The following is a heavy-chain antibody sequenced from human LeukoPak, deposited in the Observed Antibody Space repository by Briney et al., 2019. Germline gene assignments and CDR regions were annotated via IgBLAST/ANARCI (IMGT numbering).Heavy chain of an antibody. J-gene: IGHJ5*02. CDR2: INHSGST. V-gene: IGHV4-34*01. Sequence: PSETLSLTCAVYGGSFSGYYWSWIRQPPGKGLEWIGEINHSGSTNYNPSLKSRVTISVDTSKNQFSLKLSSVTAADTAVYYCARDTATYYYDSKGFDPWGQGTLVTVSS. CDR1: GGSFSGYY. D-gene: IGHD3-22*01. CDR3: ARDTATYYYDSKGFDP.